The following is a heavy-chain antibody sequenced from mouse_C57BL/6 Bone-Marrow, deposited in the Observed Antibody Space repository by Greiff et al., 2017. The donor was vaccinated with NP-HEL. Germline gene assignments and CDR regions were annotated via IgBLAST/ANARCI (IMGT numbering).Heavy chain of an antibody. V-gene: IGHV14-4*01. CDR1: GFNIKDDY. J-gene: IGHJ1*03. D-gene: IGHD1-1*01. CDR3: TTRVITTVGALYWYFDV. CDR2: IDPENGDT. Sequence: VQLQQSGAELVRPGASVKLSCTASGFNIKDDYMHWVKQRPEQGLEWIGWIDPENGDTEYASKFQGKATITADTSSNTAYLQLSSLTSEDTAVYYCTTRVITTVGALYWYFDVWGTGTTVTVSS.